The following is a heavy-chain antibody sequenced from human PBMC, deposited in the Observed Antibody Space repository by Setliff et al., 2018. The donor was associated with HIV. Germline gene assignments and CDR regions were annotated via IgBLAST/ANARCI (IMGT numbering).Heavy chain of an antibody. V-gene: IGHV3-64*01. CDR3: ARGPGHFDYVWGTYHTLDYFES. Sequence: PGGSLRLSCAASGITFSRYAMHWVRQAPGKGLEYVSGIKSDGGSTYYANSVKGRFTISRDNSKNTLYLQMGSLRPEDMAVYHCARGPGHFDYVWGTYHTLDYFESWGQGTLVTVSS. J-gene: IGHJ4*02. CDR1: GITFSRYA. CDR2: IKSDGGST. D-gene: IGHD3-16*02.